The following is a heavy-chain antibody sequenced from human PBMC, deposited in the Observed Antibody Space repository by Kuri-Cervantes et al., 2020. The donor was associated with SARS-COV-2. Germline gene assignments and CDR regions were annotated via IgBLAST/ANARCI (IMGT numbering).Heavy chain of an antibody. V-gene: IGHV3-38-3*01. CDR3: ARGQGVAVPVALLVFLGYYMDV. D-gene: IGHD2-15*01. J-gene: IGHJ6*03. Sequence: GESLKISCAASGFTVSSNEMSWVRQAPGKGLEWVSSISGGSTYYADSRKGRFTISRDNSKNTLHLQMNSLRAEDTAVYFCARGQGVAVPVALLVFLGYYMDVWGKGTTVTVSS. CDR1: GFTVSSNE. CDR2: ISGGST.